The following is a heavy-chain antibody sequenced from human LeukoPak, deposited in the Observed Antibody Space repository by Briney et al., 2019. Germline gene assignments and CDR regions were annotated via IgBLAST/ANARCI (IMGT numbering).Heavy chain of an antibody. CDR1: GVTLSNYG. V-gene: IGHV3-23*01. Sequence: GGSLRLSCAVSGVTLSNYGMAWVRQTPGKGLEWVAGISDSGGATNYADSVKGRFTISRDNAENTLYLQMSSLRAEDTAVYFCAKRGVVIRVILVGFHKQAYYFDSWGQGALVTVSS. D-gene: IGHD3-10*01. CDR3: AKRGVVIRVILVGFHKQAYYFDS. CDR2: ISDSGGAT. J-gene: IGHJ4*02.